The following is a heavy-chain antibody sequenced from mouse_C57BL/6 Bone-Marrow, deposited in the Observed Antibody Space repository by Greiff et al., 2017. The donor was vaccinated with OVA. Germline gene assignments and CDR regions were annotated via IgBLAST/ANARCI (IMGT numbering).Heavy chain of an antibody. D-gene: IGHD1-1*01. CDR2: ISYDGSN. V-gene: IGHV3-6*01. J-gene: IGHJ3*01. CDR1: GYSITSGYY. CDR3: AGPHYYGSTWFAY. Sequence: EVKLMESGPGLVKPSQSLSLTCSVTGYSITSGYYWNWIRQFPGNKLEWMGYISYDGSNNYNPSLKNRISITRDTSKNQFFLKLNSVTTEDTATYYCAGPHYYGSTWFAYWGQGTLVTVSA.